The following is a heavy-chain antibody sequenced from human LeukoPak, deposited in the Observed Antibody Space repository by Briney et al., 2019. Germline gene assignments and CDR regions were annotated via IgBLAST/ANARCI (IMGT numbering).Heavy chain of an antibody. J-gene: IGHJ4*02. CDR3: AREVAGIQLFDY. D-gene: IGHD5-18*01. Sequence: LETLSLTRTVSGGSISGYYWSCIPQPPGEGLELIGTIYSSGSTKNKPSLKSRVTISVDTSKNQFSLKLSSVTAADTAVYYCAREVAGIQLFDYWGQGTLVTVSS. CDR1: GGSISGYY. V-gene: IGHV4-59*01. CDR2: IYSSGST.